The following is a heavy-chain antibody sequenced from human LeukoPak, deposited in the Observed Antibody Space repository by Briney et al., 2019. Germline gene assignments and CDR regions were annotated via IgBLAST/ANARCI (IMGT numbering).Heavy chain of an antibody. Sequence: PSETLSLTCTVSGYSISSGYYWGWIRPPPGKGLEWIGSIYHSGSTYYNPSLKSRVTISVDTSKNQFSLKLSSVTAADTAVYYCARGTRSSSSGAVDYWGQGTLVTVSS. CDR1: GYSISSGYY. CDR2: IYHSGST. V-gene: IGHV4-38-2*02. J-gene: IGHJ4*02. D-gene: IGHD6-6*01. CDR3: ARGTRSSSSGAVDY.